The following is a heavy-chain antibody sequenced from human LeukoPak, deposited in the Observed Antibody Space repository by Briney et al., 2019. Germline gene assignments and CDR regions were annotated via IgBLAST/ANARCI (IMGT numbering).Heavy chain of an antibody. D-gene: IGHD3-9*01. Sequence: GASVKVSCKASGGTFSSYAISWVRQAPGQGLEWMGGIIPIFGTANYAQKLQGRVTMTTDTSTSTAYMELRSLRSDDTAVYYCAREVLRYFDWLPNPYYYYMDVWGKGTTVTISS. V-gene: IGHV1-69*05. CDR3: AREVLRYFDWLPNPYYYYMDV. J-gene: IGHJ6*03. CDR1: GGTFSSYA. CDR2: IIPIFGTA.